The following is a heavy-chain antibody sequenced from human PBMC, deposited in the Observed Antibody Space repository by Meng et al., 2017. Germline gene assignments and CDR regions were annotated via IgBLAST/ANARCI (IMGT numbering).Heavy chain of an antibody. V-gene: IGHV1-69*05. CDR3: ASGRITMIVVVNPANYYYGMDV. J-gene: IGHJ6*01. Sequence: SVKVSCKASGGTFSSYAISWVRQAPGQGLEWMGGIIPIFGTANYAQKFQGRVTITTDESTSTAYMELSSLRSEDTAVYYCASGRITMIVVVNPANYYYGMDVWGQGTTVT. CDR1: GGTFSSYA. D-gene: IGHD3-22*01. CDR2: IIPIFGTA.